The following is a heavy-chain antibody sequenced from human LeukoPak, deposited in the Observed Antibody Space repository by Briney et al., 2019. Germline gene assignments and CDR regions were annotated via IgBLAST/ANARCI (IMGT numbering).Heavy chain of an antibody. CDR2: IISDGST. CDR1: GFTFSSYW. CDR3: ARAPSEIGGYYPEYFRH. D-gene: IGHD3-22*01. J-gene: IGHJ1*01. Sequence: GGSLRLSCAASGFTFSSYWMHWVRQAPGKGLVWVSRIISDGSTRYADSVKGRFTISRDNAKNTVSLQMNSLRAEDTGVYYCARAPSEIGGYYPEYFRHWGQGTLVTVSP. V-gene: IGHV3-74*01.